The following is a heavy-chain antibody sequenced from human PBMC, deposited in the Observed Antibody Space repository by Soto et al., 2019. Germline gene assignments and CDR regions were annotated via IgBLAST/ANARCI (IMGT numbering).Heavy chain of an antibody. CDR3: ARDSGGDGYNFVY. J-gene: IGHJ4*02. Sequence: QVQLVQSGAEVKKPGSSVKVSCKASGGTSSSYAISWVRQAPGQGLEWVGGIIPIFGTANYAQKFPGRVTISADESTSTAYVELSSLRSEYTAMYYCARDSGGDGYNFVYWGQGTLVTVSS. V-gene: IGHV1-69*12. CDR1: GGTSSSYA. D-gene: IGHD5-12*01. CDR2: IIPIFGTA.